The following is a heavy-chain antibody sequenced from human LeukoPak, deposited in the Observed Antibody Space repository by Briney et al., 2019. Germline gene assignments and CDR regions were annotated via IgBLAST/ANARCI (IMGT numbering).Heavy chain of an antibody. CDR3: AGEPHSNGSGSSEGSDP. Sequence: PSETLSLTCTVSGGSISSGDYYWSWIRQPPGKGLEWIGYIYYSGSTYYNPSLKSRVTISVDTSKNQFSLKLSSVTAADTAVYYCAGEPHSNGSGSSEGSDPWGQGTLVTVSS. J-gene: IGHJ5*02. CDR1: GGSISSGDYY. CDR2: IYYSGST. D-gene: IGHD3-10*01. V-gene: IGHV4-30-4*01.